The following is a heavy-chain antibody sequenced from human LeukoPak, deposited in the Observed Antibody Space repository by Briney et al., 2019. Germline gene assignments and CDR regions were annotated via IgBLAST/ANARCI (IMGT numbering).Heavy chain of an antibody. CDR1: GYTVTNYG. J-gene: IGHJ4*02. CDR3: ARDRRSSSSNSILFDY. V-gene: IGHV1-18*01. D-gene: IGHD6-6*01. CDR2: IGAYNGNT. Sequence: ASVKVSCKASGYTVTNYGVSWVRQAPGQGLEWMGWIGAYNGNTNYAQKLQGRVTMTTDASTSTAYMELRSLRSDDTAVYYCARDRRSSSSNSILFDYWGQGTVVTVSS.